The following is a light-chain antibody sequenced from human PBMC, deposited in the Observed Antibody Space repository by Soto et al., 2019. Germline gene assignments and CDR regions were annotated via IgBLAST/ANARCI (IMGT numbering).Light chain of an antibody. J-gene: IGKJ4*01. CDR2: KAS. CDR1: QSISTW. CDR3: QQYKSYPLT. V-gene: IGKV1-5*03. Sequence: DIQVTQSPSTLSASVGDRVTITCRASQSISTWLAWYQEKPGKAPKLLIYKASSLESGVPSRFSGGGSGTEFTLTISSRQPDDFGSYYCQQYKSYPLTFGGGTKVEIK.